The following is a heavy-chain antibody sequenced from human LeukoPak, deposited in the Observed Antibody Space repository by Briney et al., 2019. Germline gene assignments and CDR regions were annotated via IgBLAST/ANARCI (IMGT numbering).Heavy chain of an antibody. D-gene: IGHD3-10*01. J-gene: IGHJ4*02. CDR3: ARVGTMVRGVINY. V-gene: IGHV1-8*01. Sequence: ASVKVSCKASGYTFTSHDINWVRQATGQGLEWMGWMNPNSGNTGYAQKFQGRVTMTRNTSISTAYMELSSLRSEDTAVYYCARVGTMVRGVINYWGQGTLVTVSS. CDR2: MNPNSGNT. CDR1: GYTFTSHD.